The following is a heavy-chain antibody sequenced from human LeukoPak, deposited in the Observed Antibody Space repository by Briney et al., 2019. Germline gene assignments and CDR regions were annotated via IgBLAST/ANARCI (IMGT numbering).Heavy chain of an antibody. V-gene: IGHV5-51*01. Sequence: GESLKISCKGSGYTFTSYWIGWVRQMPGKGLEWMGIIYPSDSDTKYSPSFQGQVTITADKSISTAYLQWSSLKASDTAMYYCARHHPGTLAAGIVDYWGQGTLVTVSS. CDR3: ARHHPGTLAAGIVDY. J-gene: IGHJ4*02. CDR1: GYTFTSYW. CDR2: IYPSDSDT. D-gene: IGHD6-13*01.